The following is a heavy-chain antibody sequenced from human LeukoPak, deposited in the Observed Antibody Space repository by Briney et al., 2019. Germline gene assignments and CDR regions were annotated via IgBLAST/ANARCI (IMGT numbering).Heavy chain of an antibody. CDR3: AKDPYDSSGYYFPGAFDI. CDR1: GFTFSSYA. CDR2: ISGSGGST. V-gene: IGHV3-23*01. J-gene: IGHJ3*02. D-gene: IGHD3-22*01. Sequence: PGGSLRLSCAASGFTFSSYAMSWVRQAAGKGLEWVSAISGSGGSTYYADSVKGRFTISRDNSKNTLYLQMNSLRAEDTAVYYCAKDPYDSSGYYFPGAFDIWGQGTMVTVSS.